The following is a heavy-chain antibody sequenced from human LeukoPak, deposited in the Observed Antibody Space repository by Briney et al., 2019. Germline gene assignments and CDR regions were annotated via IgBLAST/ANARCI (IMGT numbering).Heavy chain of an antibody. D-gene: IGHD3-10*01. Sequence: PGRSLRLSCAASGFTFSSYAMHWVRQAPGKGPEWVAVISYDGSNKYYADSVKGRFTISRDNSKNTLYLQMNSLRAEDTAVYYCARENVVRGVGAFDIWGQGTMVTVSS. CDR1: GFTFSSYA. CDR3: ARENVVRGVGAFDI. V-gene: IGHV3-30*07. J-gene: IGHJ3*02. CDR2: ISYDGSNK.